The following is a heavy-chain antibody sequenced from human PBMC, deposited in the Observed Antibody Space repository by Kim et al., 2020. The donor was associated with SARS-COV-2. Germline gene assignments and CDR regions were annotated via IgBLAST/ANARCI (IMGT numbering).Heavy chain of an antibody. CDR1: GFTFSSYS. J-gene: IGHJ4*02. CDR3: ARVLTSGWSYFDY. Sequence: GGSLRLSCAASGFTFSSYSMNWVRQAPGKGLEWISSISSSSSYIYYADSVKGRFTISRDNARASLYLQMNSLRAEDTAVYYCARVLTSGWSYFDYWGQG. CDR2: ISSSSSYI. V-gene: IGHV3-21*04. D-gene: IGHD6-19*01.